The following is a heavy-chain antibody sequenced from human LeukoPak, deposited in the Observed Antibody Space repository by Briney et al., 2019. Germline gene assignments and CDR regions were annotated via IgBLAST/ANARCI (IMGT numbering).Heavy chain of an antibody. CDR2: IYYSGST. CDR1: GGSISSYY. J-gene: IGHJ2*01. CDR3: ARAPSPSALGAAAYWYFDL. V-gene: IGHV4-59*12. D-gene: IGHD1-26*01. Sequence: SETLSLTCTVSGGSISSYYWSWIRQPPGKGLEWIGYIYYSGSTNYNPSLKSRVTMSVDTSKNQFSLKLSSVTAADTAVYYCARAPSPSALGAAAYWYFDLWGRGTLVTVSS.